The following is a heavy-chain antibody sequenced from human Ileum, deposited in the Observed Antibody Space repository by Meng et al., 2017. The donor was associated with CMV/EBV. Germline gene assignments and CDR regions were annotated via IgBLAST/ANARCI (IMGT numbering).Heavy chain of an antibody. V-gene: IGHV5-51*01. CDR3: ARGTVSKPFET. CDR2: IYPSASDA. D-gene: IGHD1-14*01. CDR1: DYTFTYGW. J-gene: IGHJ5*02. Sequence: SCTSSDYTFTYGWIGWVRQMPGKGLEWVAVIYPSASDARDSALFQGQVTISADKSANTAYLQWVSLKASDTAMYFCARGTVSKPFETWGQGTLVTVSS.